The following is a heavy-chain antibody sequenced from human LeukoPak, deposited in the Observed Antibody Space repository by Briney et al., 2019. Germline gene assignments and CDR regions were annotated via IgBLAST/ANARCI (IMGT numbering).Heavy chain of an antibody. Sequence: GGSLRLSCAASGFTFSSYAVHWVRQAPGKGLEWVAVISYDGSNKYYADSVKGRFTISRDNSKNTLYLQMNSLRAEDTAVCYCARDKAAAGIFDYWGQGTLVTVSS. D-gene: IGHD6-13*01. V-gene: IGHV3-30*04. CDR3: ARDKAAAGIFDY. CDR1: GFTFSSYA. CDR2: ISYDGSNK. J-gene: IGHJ4*02.